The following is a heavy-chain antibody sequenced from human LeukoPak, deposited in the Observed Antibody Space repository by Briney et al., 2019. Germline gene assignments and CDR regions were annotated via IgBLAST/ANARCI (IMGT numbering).Heavy chain of an antibody. CDR2: IGGSGTKT. CDR3: AGSDTIGYSPREWDYWYFDL. CDR1: GFTFTKYA. J-gene: IGHJ2*01. Sequence: GGSLRLSCAASGFTFTKYAMSWVRQAAGKGLEWVSAIGGSGTKTFYAESVKGRFTISRDNSNNILFLQMDSLRAEDTAVYYCAGSDTIGYSPREWDYWYFDLWGRGTLVTVSS. D-gene: IGHD3-22*01. V-gene: IGHV3-23*01.